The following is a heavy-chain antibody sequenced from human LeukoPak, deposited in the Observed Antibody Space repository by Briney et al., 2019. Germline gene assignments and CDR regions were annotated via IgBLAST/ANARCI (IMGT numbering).Heavy chain of an antibody. D-gene: IGHD6-19*01. Sequence: ASVKVSCKTSGYTFTNFYMHWVRQAPGQGLEWMGIINPSGANTGYARKFQGRVTMAEDTSTDTAYMELSSLRSEDTAVYYCATDSSGWYYGFDYWGQGTLVTVSS. J-gene: IGHJ4*02. V-gene: IGHV1-46*01. CDR1: GYTFTNFY. CDR3: ATDSSGWYYGFDY. CDR2: INPSGANT.